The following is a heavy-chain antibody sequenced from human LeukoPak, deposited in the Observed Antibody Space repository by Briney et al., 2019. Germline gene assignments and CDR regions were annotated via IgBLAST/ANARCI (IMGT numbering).Heavy chain of an antibody. J-gene: IGHJ6*02. D-gene: IGHD3-10*01. CDR2: IYYSGST. V-gene: IGHV4-59*08. CDR3: ARHMVVRGVGYYYGIDV. Sequence: SETLSLTCTVSGGSISSYYWSWIRQPPGKGLEWIGYIYYSGSTNYNPSLKSRVTISVDTSKNQFSLKLSSVTAADTAVYYCARHMVVRGVGYYYGIDVWGQGTTVTVSS. CDR1: GGSISSYY.